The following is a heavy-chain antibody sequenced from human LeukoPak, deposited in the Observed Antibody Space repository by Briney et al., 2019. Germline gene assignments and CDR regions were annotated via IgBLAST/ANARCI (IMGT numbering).Heavy chain of an antibody. J-gene: IGHJ5*02. Sequence: SQTLSLTCTVSGGSISSSSYYWGWIRQPPGKGLEWIGSIYYSGSTYYNPSLKSRVTISVDTSKNQFSLKLSSVTAADTAVYYCARGHRIAAAGRWFDPWGQGTLVTVSS. CDR2: IYYSGST. CDR3: ARGHRIAAAGRWFDP. V-gene: IGHV4-39*07. CDR1: GGSISSSSYY. D-gene: IGHD6-13*01.